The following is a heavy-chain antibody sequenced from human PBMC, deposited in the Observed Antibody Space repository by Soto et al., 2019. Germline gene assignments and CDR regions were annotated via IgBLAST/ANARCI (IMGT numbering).Heavy chain of an antibody. CDR2: IYYSGST. J-gene: IGHJ4*02. Sequence: PSETLSLTCTVSGGSVSSGTYYWGWHRQPPGKGLEWIGNIYYSGSTNYNPSLKRRVTILVDTSKNKISLKLSYMLATDTAVYYCARGIGGTTGYWGQRTLVTVSS. D-gene: IGHD1-7*01. CDR3: ARGIGGTTGY. CDR1: GGSVSSGTYY. V-gene: IGHV4-61*01.